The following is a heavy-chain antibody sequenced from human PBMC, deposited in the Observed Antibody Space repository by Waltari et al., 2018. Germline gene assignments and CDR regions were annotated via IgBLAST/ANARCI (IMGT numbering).Heavy chain of an antibody. CDR1: GFTFSSYA. J-gene: IGHJ4*02. CDR3: AKDLGPPVGVGY. Sequence: EVQLLESGGGLVQPGGSLRLSCAASGFTFSSYAMSWVRQAPGKGLEWVSVSSGSGGSTYYADSVKGRFTISRDNSKNTLYLQMNSLRAEDTAVYYCAKDLGPPVGVGYWGQGTLVTVSS. CDR2: SSGSGGST. D-gene: IGHD3-16*01. V-gene: IGHV3-23*01.